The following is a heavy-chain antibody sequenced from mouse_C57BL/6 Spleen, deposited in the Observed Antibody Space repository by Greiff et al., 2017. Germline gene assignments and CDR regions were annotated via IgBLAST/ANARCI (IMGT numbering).Heavy chain of an antibody. CDR3: ARGGFRITTVVATRAWFAY. V-gene: IGHV5-17*01. CDR1: GFTFSDYG. D-gene: IGHD1-1*01. Sequence: EVKLQESGGGLVKPGGSLKLSCAASGFTFSDYGMHWVRQAPEKGLEWVAYISSGSSTNYYADKVKGRFTISRDNAKNTLFLQMTSLRSEDTAMYYCARGGFRITTVVATRAWFAYWGQGTLVTVSA. CDR2: ISSGSSTN. J-gene: IGHJ3*01.